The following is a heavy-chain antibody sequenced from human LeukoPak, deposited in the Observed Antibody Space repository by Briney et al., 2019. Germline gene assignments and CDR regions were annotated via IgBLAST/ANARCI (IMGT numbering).Heavy chain of an antibody. D-gene: IGHD4-17*01. J-gene: IGHJ4*02. CDR2: ISGSGGST. CDR1: GFTFSSDA. V-gene: IGHV3-23*01. CDR3: AKSFGGTTVTTGY. Sequence: GGSLRLSCAASGFTFSSDAMSWVRQAPGEGLEWVSAISGSGGSTYYADSGKGRFTISRDNSKNTLYLQMNSLRAEDTAVYYCAKSFGGTTVTTGYWGQGTLVTVSS.